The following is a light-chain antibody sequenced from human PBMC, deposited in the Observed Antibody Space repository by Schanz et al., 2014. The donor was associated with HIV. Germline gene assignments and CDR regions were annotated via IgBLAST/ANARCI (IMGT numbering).Light chain of an antibody. J-gene: IGLJ3*02. Sequence: QSSLTQPASVSGSPGQSITISCTGTSTDVGSYNLVSWYQQHPGKAPKLMIYEVSKWPSGVSNRFSGSKSGNTASLTISGLQAEDEADYYCCSFTSTTTVVFGGGTKLTVL. CDR1: STDVGSYNL. V-gene: IGLV2-14*02. CDR2: EVS. CDR3: CSFTSTTTVV.